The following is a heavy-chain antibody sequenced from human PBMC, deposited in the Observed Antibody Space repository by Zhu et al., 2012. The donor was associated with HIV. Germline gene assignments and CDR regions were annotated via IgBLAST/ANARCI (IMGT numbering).Heavy chain of an antibody. D-gene: IGHD3-10*01. CDR2: ILDSGST. Sequence: QVQLQESGPGLVKPSETLSLNCTVSGGSISSRYWSWIRQSPGKGLEWIGYILDSGSTNYNPSLKSRVTISTGTSKKQFSLKLTSVIPADTAVYYCATYYCGSGSSYYFDHWGQGTPXPSPQ. CDR1: GGSISSRY. J-gene: IGHJ4*02. V-gene: IGHV4-59*03. CDR3: ATYYCGSGSSYYFDH.